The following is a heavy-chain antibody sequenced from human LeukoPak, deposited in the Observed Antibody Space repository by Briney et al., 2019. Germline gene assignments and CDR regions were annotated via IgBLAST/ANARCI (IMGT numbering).Heavy chain of an antibody. V-gene: IGHV3-30-3*01. J-gene: IGHJ4*02. CDR2: VSYDGSDK. CDR1: GFTFRTFA. Sequence: GGSLRLSCAASGFTFRTFAMHWVRQAPGKGLEWVAIVSYDGSDKYYADSVKGRFTISRDNAKNSLYLQMNSLRAEDTAVYYCARDYGGNSTPDYWGQGTLVTVSS. CDR3: ARDYGGNSTPDY. D-gene: IGHD4-23*01.